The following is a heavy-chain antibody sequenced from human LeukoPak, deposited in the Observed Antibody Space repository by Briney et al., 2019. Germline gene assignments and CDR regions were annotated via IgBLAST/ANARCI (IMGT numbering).Heavy chain of an antibody. J-gene: IGHJ3*02. Sequence: PGGSLRLSCAASGFTFSNYAVNWVRQAPGKGLEWVSGISASGASAYYADSVKGRFTISRDNSKKTLCLQMNSLRAEDTAVYYCTNGGIWFGELLYAFDIWGQGTMVTVSS. D-gene: IGHD3-10*01. V-gene: IGHV3-23*01. CDR3: TNGGIWFGELLYAFDI. CDR1: GFTFSNYA. CDR2: ISASGASA.